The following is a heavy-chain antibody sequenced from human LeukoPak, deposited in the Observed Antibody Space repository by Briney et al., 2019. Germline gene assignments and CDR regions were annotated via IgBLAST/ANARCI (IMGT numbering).Heavy chain of an antibody. V-gene: IGHV3-7*01. CDR2: IKQDGNEK. Sequence: GGSLRLSCVASGFTFSSYWMSWVRQAPGKGLEWVANIKQDGNEKNYVDSVKGRFIISRDNAKNSLYLQMDSLRAEDTAVYYCARDLAPLPHTYYDFWSGSPNTYGMDVWGQGTTVTVSS. CDR1: GFTFSSYW. J-gene: IGHJ6*02. CDR3: ARDLAPLPHTYYDFWSGSPNTYGMDV. D-gene: IGHD3-3*01.